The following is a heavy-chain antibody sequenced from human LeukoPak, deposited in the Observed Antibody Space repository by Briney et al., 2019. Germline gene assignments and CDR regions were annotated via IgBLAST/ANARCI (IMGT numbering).Heavy chain of an antibody. J-gene: IGHJ5*02. CDR3: VKHVGSRWSNNRFDP. Sequence: GGSLRLSCAASGFTFSSYGMHWVRQAPGKGLEWVAGISDTGVRTNYADSVKGRFTISRDNHKNTLYLQMNSLRVGDTALYYCVKHVGSRWSNNRFDPWGQGTLVTVS. V-gene: IGHV3-23*01. CDR1: GFTFSSYG. CDR2: ISDTGVRT. D-gene: IGHD6-13*01.